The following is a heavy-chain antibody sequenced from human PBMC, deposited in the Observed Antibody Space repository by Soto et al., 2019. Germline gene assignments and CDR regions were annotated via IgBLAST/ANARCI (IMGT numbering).Heavy chain of an antibody. J-gene: IGHJ6*02. CDR3: ARDLWGYCGTDCYPLDV. D-gene: IGHD2-21*02. V-gene: IGHV4-59*01. Sequence: SETLSLTCTVSGGSISGYYWSWIRQPPGKGLEWIGYMYNTGSTVYNPSFKSRVSISVDTSKNQFSLKLNSVTAADTAVYYCARDLWGYCGTDCYPLDVWGQGTTVTSP. CDR1: GGSISGYY. CDR2: MYNTGST.